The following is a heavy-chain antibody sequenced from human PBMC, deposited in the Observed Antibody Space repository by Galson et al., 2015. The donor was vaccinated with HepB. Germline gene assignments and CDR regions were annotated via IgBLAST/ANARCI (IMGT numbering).Heavy chain of an antibody. J-gene: IGHJ3*02. CDR2: ISAYNGNT. CDR1: GYTFTSYG. D-gene: IGHD1-1*01. V-gene: IGHV1-18*01. CDR3: ASRSYRGTTGTTGAFDI. Sequence: SVKVSCKASGYTFTSYGISWVRQAPGQGLEWMGWISAYNGNTNYAQKLQGRVTMTTDTSTSTAYMELRSLRSDDTAVYYCASRSYRGTTGTTGAFDIWGQGTMVTVSS.